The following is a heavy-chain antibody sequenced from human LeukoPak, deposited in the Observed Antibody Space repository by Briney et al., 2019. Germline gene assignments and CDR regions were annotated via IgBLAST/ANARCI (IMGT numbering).Heavy chain of an antibody. CDR1: GFSFSRYS. J-gene: IGHJ3*02. CDR2: ISSSSSTI. V-gene: IGHV3-48*01. Sequence: GGSLRLSCAASGFSFSRYSMNWVRQAPGKGLEWVSYISSSSSTIYYADSVKGRFTISRDNAKNSLYLQMNSLRAEDTAVYYCARPLVGAVDAFDIWGPGTMVTVSS. CDR3: ARPLVGAVDAFDI. D-gene: IGHD1-26*01.